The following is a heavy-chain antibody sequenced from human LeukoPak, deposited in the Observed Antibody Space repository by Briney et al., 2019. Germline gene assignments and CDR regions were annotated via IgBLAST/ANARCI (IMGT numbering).Heavy chain of an antibody. D-gene: IGHD3-10*01. CDR2: IYTSGST. Sequence: SETLSLTCTVSGGSISSGSYYWSWIRQPAGKGLEWIGRIYTSGSTNYNPSLKSRVTISVDTSKNQFSLKLSSVTAADTAVYYCAREVLWFGELLAPGDYFDYWGQGTLVTVSS. CDR3: AREVLWFGELLAPGDYFDY. J-gene: IGHJ4*02. V-gene: IGHV4-61*02. CDR1: GGSISSGSYY.